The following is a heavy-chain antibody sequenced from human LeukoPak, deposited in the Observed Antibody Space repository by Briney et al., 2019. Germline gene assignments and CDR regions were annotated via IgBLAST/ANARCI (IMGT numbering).Heavy chain of an antibody. V-gene: IGHV4-59*01. CDR2: IYNSGST. D-gene: IGHD2-2*01. CDR1: GGSISSYY. CDR3: AREYCSSTSCYFDY. Sequence: SETLSLTCTVSGGSISSYYWSWIRQSPGKGLEWIGYIYNSGSTNYNPSLKSRVTISVDTSKNQFSLKLSSVTAADTAVYHCAREYCSSTSCYFDYWGQGTLVTVSS. J-gene: IGHJ4*02.